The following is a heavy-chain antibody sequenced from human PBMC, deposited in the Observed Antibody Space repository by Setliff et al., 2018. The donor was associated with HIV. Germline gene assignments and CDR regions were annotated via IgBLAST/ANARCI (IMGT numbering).Heavy chain of an antibody. CDR3: ARGDTTDMYYFDY. CDR2: ISAYNGNT. D-gene: IGHD1-26*01. J-gene: IGHJ4*02. V-gene: IGHV1-18*01. CDR1: GYTFTSYG. Sequence: VASVKVSCKASGYTFTSYGITWVRQAPGQGLEWMGWISAYNGNTKYAQKFQDRVTMTTDTSTNTAYMELRSLRSADTAVYYCARGDTTDMYYFDYWGQGTLVTVSS.